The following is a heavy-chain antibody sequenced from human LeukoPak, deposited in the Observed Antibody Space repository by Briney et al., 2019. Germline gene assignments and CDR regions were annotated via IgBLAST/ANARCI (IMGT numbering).Heavy chain of an antibody. V-gene: IGHV4-59*01. CDR3: ARVAGGFDY. CDR2: IYYSGST. CDR1: GGSISSYY. D-gene: IGHD2-15*01. Sequence: SETLSLTCTVSGGSISSYYRSWIRQPPGKGLEWIGYIYYSGSTNYNPSLKSRVTISVDTSKNQLSLKLSSVTAADTAVYYCARVAGGFDYWGQGTLVTVSS. J-gene: IGHJ4*02.